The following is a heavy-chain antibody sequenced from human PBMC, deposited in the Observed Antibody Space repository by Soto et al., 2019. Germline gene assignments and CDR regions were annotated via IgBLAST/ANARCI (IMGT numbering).Heavy chain of an antibody. V-gene: IGHV1-18*01. CDR2: ISAYNGNT. Sequence: GASVKVSCKASGGTFSSYGISWVRQAPGQGLEWMGWISAYNGNTNYAQKLQGRVTMTTDTSTSTAYMELRSLRSDDTAVYYCARDAPNDNYDFWSGYPPNWFDPWGQGTLVTVSS. CDR1: GGTFSSYG. D-gene: IGHD3-3*01. J-gene: IGHJ5*02. CDR3: ARDAPNDNYDFWSGYPPNWFDP.